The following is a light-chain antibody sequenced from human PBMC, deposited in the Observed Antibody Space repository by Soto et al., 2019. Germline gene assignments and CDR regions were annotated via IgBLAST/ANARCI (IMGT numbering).Light chain of an antibody. Sequence: EIVMTQSPATLSVSPGERATLTCRASQSVSSNLAWYQQKPGQAPRLLIYGASTRAAGIPARFSGSSSGTEYSLTISSILSQEFAVYYCRQYNNWPPLTFGRGTKVEIK. V-gene: IGKV3-15*01. J-gene: IGKJ1*01. CDR2: GAS. CDR1: QSVSSN. CDR3: RQYNNWPPLT.